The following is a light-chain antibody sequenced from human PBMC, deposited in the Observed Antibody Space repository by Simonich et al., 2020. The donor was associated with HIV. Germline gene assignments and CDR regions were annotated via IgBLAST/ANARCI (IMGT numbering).Light chain of an antibody. J-gene: IGKJ2*01. CDR2: GAS. CDR1: QSVSSSY. Sequence: EIVLAQSPGTLSLSPGERATLSCRASQSVSSSYLAWYQQKPGQAPRLPIYGASSRATGIPDRFTGSGSGTDFTLTISGMQSEDFVVYYCQQYNNWLYTFGQGTKLEIK. V-gene: IGKV3-20*01. CDR3: QQYNNWLYT.